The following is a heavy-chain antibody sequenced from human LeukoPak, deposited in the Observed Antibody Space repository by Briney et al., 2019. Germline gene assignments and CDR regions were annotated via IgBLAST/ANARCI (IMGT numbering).Heavy chain of an antibody. Sequence: SETLSLTCTVPGGSISSGDYYWSWIRQPPGKGLEWIGYIYYSGSTYYNPSLKSRVTISVDTSKNQFSLKLSSVTAADTAVYYCARLYSYGPLFDAFGIWGQGTMVTVSS. D-gene: IGHD5-18*01. CDR3: ARLYSYGPLFDAFGI. CDR2: IYYSGST. CDR1: GGSISSGDYY. V-gene: IGHV4-30-4*08. J-gene: IGHJ3*02.